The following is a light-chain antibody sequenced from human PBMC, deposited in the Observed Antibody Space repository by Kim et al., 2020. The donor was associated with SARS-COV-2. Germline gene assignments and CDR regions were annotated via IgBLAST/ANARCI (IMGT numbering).Light chain of an antibody. V-gene: IGLV10-54*01. Sequence: RQPAPLTCTGNSNNVGNEGAAWLQQHQGHPPKLLSDRSNNRPSRISDRLSASRSGNTASLTITGLQPEDVADYYCSAWDSSLSAWVFGGGTQLTVL. J-gene: IGLJ3*02. CDR1: SNNVGNEG. CDR2: RSN. CDR3: SAWDSSLSAWV.